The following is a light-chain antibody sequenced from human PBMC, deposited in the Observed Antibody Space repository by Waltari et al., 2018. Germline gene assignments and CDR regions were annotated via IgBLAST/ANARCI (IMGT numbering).Light chain of an antibody. CDR2: TAS. V-gene: IGKV1-39*01. Sequence: DIQMTQSPSSLSASVGDTVIMTCRASQRITPYLTWYQQKPVKAPTLLIFTASTLQSGVPSRFSGSGSETDFTLTISGLQPEDCATYYCQQSFRFPFTFGPGTKVDMK. J-gene: IGKJ3*01. CDR1: QRITPY. CDR3: QQSFRFPFT.